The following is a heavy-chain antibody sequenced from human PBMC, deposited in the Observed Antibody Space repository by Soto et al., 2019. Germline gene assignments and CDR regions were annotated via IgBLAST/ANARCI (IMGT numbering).Heavy chain of an antibody. D-gene: IGHD3-22*01. CDR1: GFTFSSYG. J-gene: IGHJ4*02. Sequence: GGSLRLSCATSGFTFSSYGMHWVRQAPGKGLEWVAVIWYDGRNTYYADSVKGRFTISRDNSKNTLYLQMNSLRAEDTAVYYCARTAYYYDSSGYYFDCWGQGTLVTVYS. CDR2: IWYDGRNT. CDR3: ARTAYYYDSSGYYFDC. V-gene: IGHV3-33*01.